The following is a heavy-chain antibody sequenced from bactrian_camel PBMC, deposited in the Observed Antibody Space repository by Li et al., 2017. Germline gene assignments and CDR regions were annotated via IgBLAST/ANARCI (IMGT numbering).Heavy chain of an antibody. CDR2: FYRDGDT. J-gene: IGHJ4*01. D-gene: IGHD2*01. Sequence: VQLVESGGGSVQPGGSLRLSCTATGFTFEDVHAAWYRQAPGRRCELVSAFYRDGDTYYSRSVKGRFTISQGNAKLNLQMNDLKPEDTATYYCAVDRFVGRWADETLYRHWGPGTQVTVS. CDR3: AVDRFVGRWADETLYRH. V-gene: IGHV3-1*01. CDR1: GFTFEDVH.